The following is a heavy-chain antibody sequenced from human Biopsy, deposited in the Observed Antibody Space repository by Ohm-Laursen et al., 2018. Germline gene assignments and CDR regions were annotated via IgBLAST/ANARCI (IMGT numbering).Heavy chain of an antibody. CDR2: IYTSGIT. Sequence: SETLSLTCTVSGGSLSSYSWSWIRQPAGKGLEWIGQIYTSGITNYNPSLKSRVTMSVDTSKNKFSLRVSSVTAADTAVYYCARDRDRRSWFDPWGRGTLVTVSS. CDR1: GGSLSSYS. J-gene: IGHJ5*02. V-gene: IGHV4-4*07. D-gene: IGHD1-14*01. CDR3: ARDRDRRSWFDP.